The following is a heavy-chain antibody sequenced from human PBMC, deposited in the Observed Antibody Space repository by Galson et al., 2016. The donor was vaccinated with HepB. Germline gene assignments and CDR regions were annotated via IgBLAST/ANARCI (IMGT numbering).Heavy chain of an antibody. CDR2: ISVGSTSK. D-gene: IGHD1-1*01. CDR3: ARDLLDSVSERTGFDI. CDR1: GFTFSSYS. J-gene: IGHJ3*02. Sequence: SLRLSCAVSGFTFSSYSMSWVRQAPGKGLEWVSSISVGSTSKTYSDSVKGRFTVSRDDAQNSVLLHMSGLRVEDTAVYYCARDLLDSVSERTGFDIWGQGTMVVVSA. V-gene: IGHV3-21*01.